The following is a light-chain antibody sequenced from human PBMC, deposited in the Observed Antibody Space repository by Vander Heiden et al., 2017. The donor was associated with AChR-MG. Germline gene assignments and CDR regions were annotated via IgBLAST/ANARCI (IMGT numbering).Light chain of an antibody. CDR1: QCISSW. Sequence: DIQMTQSPSTLSASVGDRVTITCRASQCISSWLAWYQQKPVKTPKLLMYKASSLESGVPSRFSGSGSGTEFTLTISSLQHDDVATYYCQQENNCPYTFGQGTKVEIK. V-gene: IGKV1-5*03. CDR2: KAS. J-gene: IGKJ2*01. CDR3: QQENNCPYT.